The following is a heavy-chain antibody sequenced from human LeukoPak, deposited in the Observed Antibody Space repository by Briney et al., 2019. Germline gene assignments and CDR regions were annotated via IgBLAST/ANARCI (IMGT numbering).Heavy chain of an antibody. J-gene: IGHJ3*02. V-gene: IGHV1-18*01. CDR2: ISAYNGNT. CDR3: ARVRCSGGGCFLYAFDI. Sequence: ASVKVSCKASGYTFTSYGISWVRQAPGQGLEWMGWISAYNGNTNYAQKLQGRVTMTTDTSTSTAYMELRSLRSDDTAVYYCARVRCSGGGCFLYAFDIWGQGTMVTVSS. CDR1: GYTFTSYG. D-gene: IGHD2-15*01.